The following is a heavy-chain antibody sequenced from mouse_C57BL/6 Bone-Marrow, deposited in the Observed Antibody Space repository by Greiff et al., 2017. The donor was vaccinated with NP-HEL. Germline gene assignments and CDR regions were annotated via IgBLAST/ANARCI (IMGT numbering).Heavy chain of an antibody. CDR1: WFSLTSYG. D-gene: IGHD3-3*01. V-gene: IGHV2-6*01. J-gene: IGHJ4*01. CDR3: ASGQGYAMDY. Sequence: VKLVESGPGLVAPSQSLSITCTVSWFSLTSYGVDWVRQSPGKGLEWLGVIWGVGSTNYNSALKSRLSISKDNSKSQVFLKMNSLQTDDTAMYYCASGQGYAMDYWGQGTSVTVSS. CDR2: IWGVGST.